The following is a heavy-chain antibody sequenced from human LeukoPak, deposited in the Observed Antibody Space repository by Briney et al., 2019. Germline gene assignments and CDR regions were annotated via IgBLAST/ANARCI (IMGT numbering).Heavy chain of an antibody. CDR2: LSGSGGST. CDR3: AKDPHTGYGFAY. V-gene: IGHV3-23*01. CDR1: GFTFSSYA. J-gene: IGHJ4*02. D-gene: IGHD1-14*01. Sequence: GGSLRLSCVFSGFTFSSYAMSWVRQAPGEGPEWVSSLSGSGGSTYYADSVKGRFTISRDNSKNTLYLQMNSLRVEDTAVYYCAKDPHTGYGFAYWGQGTLVTVSS.